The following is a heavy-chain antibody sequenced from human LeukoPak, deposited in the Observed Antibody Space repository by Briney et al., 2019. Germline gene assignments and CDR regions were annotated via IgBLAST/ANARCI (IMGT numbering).Heavy chain of an antibody. D-gene: IGHD3-22*01. V-gene: IGHV3-21*01. J-gene: IGHJ5*02. Sequence: PGGSLRLSCAASGFTFSSYSMNWVRQAPGKGLEWVSSISSSSSYIYYADSVKGRFTISRDNAKNSLYLQMNSLRAEDTAVYYCAREKYYYDSSGYFNWFDPWAQGTLVTVSS. CDR3: AREKYYYDSSGYFNWFDP. CDR2: ISSSSSYI. CDR1: GFTFSSYS.